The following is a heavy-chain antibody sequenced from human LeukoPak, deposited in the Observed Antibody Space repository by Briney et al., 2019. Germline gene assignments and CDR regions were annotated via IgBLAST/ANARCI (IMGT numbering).Heavy chain of an antibody. J-gene: IGHJ4*02. Sequence: GESLKISCKGSGYRFTNYWIGWVRPMPGKGLEWMGIIYPGDSDTRYSPSFQGQVTISADKSISTAYLQWSSLKASDTAMYYCARARAGLFDYWGQGTLVAVSS. CDR1: GYRFTNYW. V-gene: IGHV5-51*01. D-gene: IGHD6-13*01. CDR3: ARARAGLFDY. CDR2: IYPGDSDT.